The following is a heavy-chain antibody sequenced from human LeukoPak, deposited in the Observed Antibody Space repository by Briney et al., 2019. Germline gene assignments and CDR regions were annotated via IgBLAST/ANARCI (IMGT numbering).Heavy chain of an antibody. Sequence: SGPTLVNPTQTLTLTCTFSGFSLSTGGMGVGWIRQPPGKALEWIAFIFWDDNEHYSPSLKNRLTITKDTSKNQVILTMTNMDPVDTATYYCSHRHNLGVTGPVVTFDPWGQGTLVTVSS. J-gene: IGHJ5*02. V-gene: IGHV2-5*02. CDR1: GFSLSTGGMG. CDR2: IFWDDNE. CDR3: SHRHNLGVTGPVVTFDP. D-gene: IGHD2-21*02.